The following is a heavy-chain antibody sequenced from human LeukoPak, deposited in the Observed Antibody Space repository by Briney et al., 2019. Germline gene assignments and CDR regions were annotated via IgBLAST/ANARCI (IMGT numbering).Heavy chain of an antibody. CDR2: IIPIFGTA. CDR1: GGTFSSYA. CDR3: VSGYYQYYFDY. D-gene: IGHD3-22*01. Sequence: SVKVSCKASGGTFSSYAISWVRQAPGQGLEWMGGIIPIFGTANYAQKFQGRVTMTRDTSTSTVYMELSSLRSEDTAVYYCVSGYYQYYFDYWGQGTLVTVSS. V-gene: IGHV1-69*05. J-gene: IGHJ4*02.